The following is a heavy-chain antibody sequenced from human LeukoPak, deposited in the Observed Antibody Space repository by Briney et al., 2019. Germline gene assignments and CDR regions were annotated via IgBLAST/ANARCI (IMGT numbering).Heavy chain of an antibody. J-gene: IGHJ4*02. CDR1: GYSISSSN. CDR3: AKTVKYSSGWYYDY. Sequence: PSETLSLTCAVSGYSISSSNWWGWIRQAPGKGLEWVSAISGSGGSTYYADSVKGRFTISRDNSKNTLYLQMNSLRAEDTAVYYCAKTVKYSSGWYYDYWGQGTLVTVSS. V-gene: IGHV3-23*01. CDR2: ISGSGGST. D-gene: IGHD6-19*01.